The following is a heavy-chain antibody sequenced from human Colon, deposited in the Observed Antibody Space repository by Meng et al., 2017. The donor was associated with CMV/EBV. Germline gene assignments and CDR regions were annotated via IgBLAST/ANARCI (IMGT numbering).Heavy chain of an antibody. CDR2: VIPILDIT. Sequence: SMKVSCKASGGTFTSYTFHWVRQAPGQGLEWMGRVIPILDITNFAQKFQGRISITADKSTNTVYMELSSLRSEDTAVYYCAGAPRSGSHAVSYSMNVWGQGTTVTVSS. J-gene: IGHJ6*02. CDR3: AGAPRSGSHAVSYSMNV. V-gene: IGHV1-69*02. CDR1: GGTFTSYT. D-gene: IGHD1-26*01.